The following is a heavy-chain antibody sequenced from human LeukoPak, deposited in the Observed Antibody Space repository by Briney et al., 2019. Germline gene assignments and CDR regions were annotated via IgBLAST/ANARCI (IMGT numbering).Heavy chain of an antibody. V-gene: IGHV3-7*01. J-gene: IGHJ4*02. CDR3: ARDAGYGYDRFDY. Sequence: GGSLRLSCAASGFIFSSYWMAWVRQAPGKGLEWVANIKEDGSEKNYVDSVKGRFTISRDNAKNSLYLQMNSLRAEDTAVYYCARDAGYGYDRFDYWGQGTQVTVSS. CDR1: GFIFSSYW. D-gene: IGHD5-18*01. CDR2: IKEDGSEK.